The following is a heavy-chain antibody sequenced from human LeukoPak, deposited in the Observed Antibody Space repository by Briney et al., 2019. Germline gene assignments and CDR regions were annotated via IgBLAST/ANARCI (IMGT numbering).Heavy chain of an antibody. CDR3: ARDFTSAGTISDDDAFDI. Sequence: GGSLRLSCAASGFTFSSYWMSWVRQAPGKGLEWVANIKQDGSERYYVDSVKGRFTISRDNAKNSLYLQMNSLRAEDTAVYYCARDFTSAGTISDDDAFDIWGQGTMVTVSS. V-gene: IGHV3-7*01. J-gene: IGHJ3*02. CDR2: IKQDGSER. CDR1: GFTFSSYW. D-gene: IGHD6-19*01.